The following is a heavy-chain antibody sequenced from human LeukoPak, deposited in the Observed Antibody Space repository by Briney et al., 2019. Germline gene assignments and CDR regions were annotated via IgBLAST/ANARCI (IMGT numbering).Heavy chain of an antibody. CDR3: ARDARMYSSSWYRSVHSLFDP. Sequence: ASVKVSCKASGYTFTSYYMHWVRQAPGQGLEWMGWINPNSGGTNYAQKFQGRVTMTRDTSISTAYMELSRLRSDDTAVYYCARDARMYSSSWYRSVHSLFDPWGQGTLVTVSS. V-gene: IGHV1-2*02. D-gene: IGHD6-13*01. CDR2: INPNSGGT. J-gene: IGHJ5*02. CDR1: GYTFTSYY.